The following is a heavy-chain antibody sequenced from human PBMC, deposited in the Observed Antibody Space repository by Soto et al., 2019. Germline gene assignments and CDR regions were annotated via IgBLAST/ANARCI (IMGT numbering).Heavy chain of an antibody. CDR2: IYSTGTT. Sequence: EVQLVESGGGLIQPGGSLKLSCAASGFTVGNNYMSWVRQAPGKGLEWVSLIYSTGTTKFADSVKGRFTVSRDNAKNTLYLQMNSRRAEDTAVYYCAKDGSGSGSHYNSFGYWGQGTLVTVSS. J-gene: IGHJ4*02. CDR1: GFTVGNNY. CDR3: AKDGSGSGSHYNSFGY. D-gene: IGHD3-10*01. V-gene: IGHV3-53*01.